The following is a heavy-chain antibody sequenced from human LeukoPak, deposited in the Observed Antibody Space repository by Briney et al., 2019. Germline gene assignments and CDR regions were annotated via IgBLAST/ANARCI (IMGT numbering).Heavy chain of an antibody. D-gene: IGHD6-13*01. J-gene: IGHJ5*02. V-gene: IGHV1-69*13. Sequence: GASVTVSCTASGGTFSSYAISWVRQAPGQGLEWMGGIIPIFGTANYAQKFQGRVTITADESTSTAYMELSSLRSEDTAVYYCARGEYSSSWFYLVGDNWKNNWFDPWGQGTLVTVSS. CDR3: ARGEYSSSWFYLVGDNWKNNWFDP. CDR1: GGTFSSYA. CDR2: IIPIFGTA.